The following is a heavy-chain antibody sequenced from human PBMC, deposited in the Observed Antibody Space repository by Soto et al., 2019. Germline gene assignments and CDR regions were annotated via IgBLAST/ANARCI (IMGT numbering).Heavy chain of an antibody. CDR1: GYTFTSYG. CDR2: ISANNGKT. CDR3: ARVVVLVGTSVNWFDP. V-gene: IGHV1-18*01. D-gene: IGHD2-15*01. J-gene: IGHJ5*02. Sequence: ASVKVSCKASGYTFTSYGITWVRQAPGQGLEWMGWISANNGKTNFAQRLQGRVTMTTDTFTSTVYMELRSLRSDDTAVYYCARVVVLVGTSVNWFDPWGQGTLVTVSS.